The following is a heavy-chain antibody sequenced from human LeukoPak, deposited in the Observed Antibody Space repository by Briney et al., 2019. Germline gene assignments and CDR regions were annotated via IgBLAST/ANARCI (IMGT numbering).Heavy chain of an antibody. CDR3: TRDEHKGSATFNY. CDR2: IILMFGRT. V-gene: IGHV1-69*13. CDR1: GGTFRSAP. Sequence: SVTVSCKASGGTFRSAPMSWVRQAPGQGLEWVGHIILMFGRTTYAQKFQGRVTITADESTRTVHMELNSLTSDDTAIYYCTRDEHKGSATFNYWGQGTLVIVSS. D-gene: IGHD3-10*01. J-gene: IGHJ4*02.